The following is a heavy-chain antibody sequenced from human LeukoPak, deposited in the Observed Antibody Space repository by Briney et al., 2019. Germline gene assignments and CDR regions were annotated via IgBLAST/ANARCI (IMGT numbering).Heavy chain of an antibody. CDR1: GFTFSSYA. CDR2: ISGSGGST. CDR3: AKASDGYDFWSGYYRTSDY. Sequence: AGGSLRLSCAASGFTFSSYAMSWVRQAPGKGLEWVSAISGSGGSTYYADSVKGRFTISRDNSKNTLYLQMNSLRAEDTAVYYCAKASDGYDFWSGYYRTSDYWGQGTLVTVSS. J-gene: IGHJ4*02. D-gene: IGHD3-3*01. V-gene: IGHV3-23*01.